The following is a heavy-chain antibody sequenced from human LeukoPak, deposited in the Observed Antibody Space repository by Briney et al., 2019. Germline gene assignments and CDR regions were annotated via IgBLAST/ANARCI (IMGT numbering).Heavy chain of an antibody. J-gene: IGHJ4*02. CDR1: GGSFNGYY. CDR3: ARQEGTEDY. D-gene: IGHD2-8*02. V-gene: IGHV4-34*01. CDR2: INHSGST. Sequence: SETLSLTCAVYGGSFNGYYCSWIRQPPGKGLEWIGEINHSGSTNYNPSLKSRVTISVDASKNQFSLKLTSVTAADTAVYYCARQEGTEDYWGQGTLVTVSS.